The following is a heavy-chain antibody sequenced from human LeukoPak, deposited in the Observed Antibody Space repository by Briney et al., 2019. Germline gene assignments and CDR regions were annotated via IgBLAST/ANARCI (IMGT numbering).Heavy chain of an antibody. D-gene: IGHD2-21*02. Sequence: PSETLSLTCTVSGGSISSSSYYWGWIHQPPGKGLEWIGSIYYSGSTYYNPSLKSRVTISVDTSKNQFSLKLSSVTAADTAVYYCARLPPRGDFRRWKPIIDYWGQGTLVTVSS. CDR1: GGSISSSSYY. J-gene: IGHJ4*02. V-gene: IGHV4-39*01. CDR2: IYYSGST. CDR3: ARLPPRGDFRRWKPIIDY.